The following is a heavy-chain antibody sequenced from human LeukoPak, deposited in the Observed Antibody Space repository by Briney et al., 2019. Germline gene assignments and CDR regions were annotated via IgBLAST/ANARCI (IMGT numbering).Heavy chain of an antibody. CDR1: GGTFSSNA. CDR2: IIPIFGTP. J-gene: IGHJ3*02. V-gene: IGHV1-69*05. D-gene: IGHD2-2*01. Sequence: GASVKVSCKASGGTFSSNAITWARQAPGQGLGWMGGIIPIFGTPNYARKFQGRVTITTDESTNIVYMELSSLKSEDTAVYYCARGRGYCSSTSCNAFDIWGQGTMVTVSS. CDR3: ARGRGYCSSTSCNAFDI.